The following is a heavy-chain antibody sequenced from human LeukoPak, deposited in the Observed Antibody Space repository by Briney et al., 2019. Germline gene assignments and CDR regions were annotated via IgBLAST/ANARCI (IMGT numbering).Heavy chain of an antibody. Sequence: PSETLSLTCTVSGGSISSYYWSWIRQPAGKGLEWIGRIYTSGSTNYNPSLKSRVTMSVDTSKNQFSLKLSSVIAADTAVYYCASTYYYDSSGYYPAEYFQHWGQGTLVTVSS. CDR2: IYTSGST. CDR3: ASTYYYDSSGYYPAEYFQH. V-gene: IGHV4-4*07. CDR1: GGSISSYY. D-gene: IGHD3-22*01. J-gene: IGHJ1*01.